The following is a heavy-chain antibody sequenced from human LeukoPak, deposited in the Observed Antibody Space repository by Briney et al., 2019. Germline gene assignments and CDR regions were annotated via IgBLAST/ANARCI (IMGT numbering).Heavy chain of an antibody. CDR3: ARDILGYCSSTSCPTRWFDP. CDR2: IFNSGST. J-gene: IGHJ5*02. D-gene: IGHD2-2*01. CDR1: GGSISSYY. V-gene: IGHV4-4*07. Sequence: KPSGNLSLNCTVSGGSISSYYWSWIRQPAGKELEWIGRIFNSGSTNYNPSLKSRVTMSVDTSKNQFSLKLSSVTAADTAVYYCARDILGYCSSTSCPTRWFDPWGQGTLVTVSS.